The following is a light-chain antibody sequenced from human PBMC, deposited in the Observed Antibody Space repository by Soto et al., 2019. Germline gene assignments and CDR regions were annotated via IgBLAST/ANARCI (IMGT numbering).Light chain of an antibody. J-gene: IGLJ1*01. V-gene: IGLV2-14*01. Sequence: QSALTQPASVSGSPGQSITISCTGTSSDVGDYNYVSWYQQHPGKAPKLMLYAVSNRPSGISNRFSGSKSGNTASLTISGLQAEDEADYYCTSYTSSSTLFGTGTKVTVL. CDR2: AVS. CDR1: SSDVGDYNY. CDR3: TSYTSSSTL.